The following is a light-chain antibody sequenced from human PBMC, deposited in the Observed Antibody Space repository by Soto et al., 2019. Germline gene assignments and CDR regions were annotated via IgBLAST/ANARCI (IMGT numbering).Light chain of an antibody. V-gene: IGLV2-14*03. J-gene: IGLJ7*01. CDR3: SLYSSNPLAV. CDR2: DVD. CDR1: SSDVGGYNY. Sequence: QSALTQPASVSGSPGQSITISCTGTSSDVGGYNYVSWYQHHPGKAPKLMIYDVDIRPSGVSNRFSGSKSGNTASLTISGVQGGDEADFFCSLYSSNPLAVFGGGTQLTVL.